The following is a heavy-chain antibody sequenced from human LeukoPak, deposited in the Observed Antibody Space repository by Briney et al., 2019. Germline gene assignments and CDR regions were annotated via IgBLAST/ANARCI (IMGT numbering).Heavy chain of an antibody. D-gene: IGHD6-13*01. CDR2: ISAYNGNT. J-gene: IGHJ3*02. V-gene: IGHV1-18*01. CDR3: AKAEYSSPRGAFDI. CDR1: GYTFTSYG. Sequence: AASVKVSCKASGYTFTSYGISWVRQAPGQGLEWMGWISAYNGNTNYAQKLQGRVTMTTDTSTSTAYMELRSLRSDDTAVYYCAKAEYSSPRGAFDIWGQGTMVTVSS.